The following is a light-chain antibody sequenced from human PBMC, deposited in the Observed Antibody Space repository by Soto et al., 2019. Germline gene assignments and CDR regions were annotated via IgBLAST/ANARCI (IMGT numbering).Light chain of an antibody. CDR3: QQSYSTPQGT. J-gene: IGKJ1*01. CDR1: QSISSY. V-gene: IGKV1-39*01. CDR2: AAS. Sequence: DIQMTQSPSSLSASVGDRVTITCPASQSISSYLNWYQQKPGKAPKLLIYAASSLQSGVPSRFSGSGSGTDFTLTISSLQPEDFATYYCQQSYSTPQGTFGQGTKVEIK.